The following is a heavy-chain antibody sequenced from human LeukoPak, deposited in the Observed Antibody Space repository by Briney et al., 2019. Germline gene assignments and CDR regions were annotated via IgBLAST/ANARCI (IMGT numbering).Heavy chain of an antibody. J-gene: IGHJ3*02. Sequence: GGSLRLSCAVSGFTLSDHYMDWVRQAPGKGLEWVGRSRNKANRHTTEFAASLKDRFSISRDDSKNSLYLRMNNLKTEDTAVYYCTRYELATDAFDIWGQGTIVTVSS. V-gene: IGHV3-72*01. CDR2: SRNKANRHTT. CDR1: GFTLSDHY. D-gene: IGHD1-7*01. CDR3: TRYELATDAFDI.